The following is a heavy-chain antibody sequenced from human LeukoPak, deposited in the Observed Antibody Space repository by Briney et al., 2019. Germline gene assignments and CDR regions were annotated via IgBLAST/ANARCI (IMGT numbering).Heavy chain of an antibody. D-gene: IGHD1-14*01. CDR1: GFTFSSYA. CDR3: ARGHYHAL. CDR2: ISYDGSNK. J-gene: IGHJ4*02. Sequence: GGSLRLSCAASGFTFSSYAMHWVRQAPGKGLEWVAVISYDGSNKYYADSVKGRFTISRDNSKNTLYLQMNSLRAEDTAVYYCARGHYHALWGQGTLVTVSS. V-gene: IGHV3-30-3*01.